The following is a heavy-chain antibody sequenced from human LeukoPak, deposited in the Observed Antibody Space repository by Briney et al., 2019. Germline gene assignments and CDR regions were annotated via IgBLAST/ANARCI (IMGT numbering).Heavy chain of an antibody. CDR3: ARQYDSYFYYYLDL. CDR2: LYHPDST. CDR1: GYPINNAYY. D-gene: IGHD2-2*01. V-gene: IGHV4-38-2*01. Sequence: SETLSLTCGVSGYPINNAYYWVWIRPPPGKGLEWIGSLYHPDSTYYNPSLKSRVTMSVDTSRNQFSLRLSFVTAADTAVYYWARQYDSYFYYYLDLWGTGTTVTVSS. J-gene: IGHJ6*03.